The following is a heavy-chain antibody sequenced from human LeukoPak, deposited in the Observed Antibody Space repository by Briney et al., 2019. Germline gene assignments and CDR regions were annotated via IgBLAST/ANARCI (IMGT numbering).Heavy chain of an antibody. D-gene: IGHD2-8*01. CDR1: GYTLTELS. Sequence: GASVTVSCKVSGYTLTELSMQWVRQAPGKGLGWMGGFDPEDGETIYAQKFHGNITKTEDTSTSTAHRELSSLRSEDTAVYYCATAKGMDYFDDWGQGTLVTVSS. J-gene: IGHJ4*02. CDR3: ATAKGMDYFDD. V-gene: IGHV1-24*01. CDR2: FDPEDGET.